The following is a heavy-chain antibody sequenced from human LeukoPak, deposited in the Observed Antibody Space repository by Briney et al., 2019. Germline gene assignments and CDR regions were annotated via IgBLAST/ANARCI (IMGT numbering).Heavy chain of an antibody. CDR3: ASPGGGPADY. J-gene: IGHJ4*02. D-gene: IGHD3-16*01. Sequence: SETLSLTCTVSGGSISSYYWGWIRQPPGKGLEWIGSIYYSGSTYYNPSLKSRVTISVDTSKNQFSLKLSSVTAADTAVYYCASPGGGPADYWGQGTLVTVSS. V-gene: IGHV4-39*01. CDR2: IYYSGST. CDR1: GGSISSYY.